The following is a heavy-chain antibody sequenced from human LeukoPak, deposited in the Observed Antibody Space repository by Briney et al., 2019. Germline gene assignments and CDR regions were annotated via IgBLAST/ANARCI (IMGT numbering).Heavy chain of an antibody. CDR1: GGSISSYY. CDR2: IYYSGST. V-gene: IGHV4-59*08. D-gene: IGHD3-10*01. Sequence: KPSETLSLTCTVSGGSISSYYWSWIRQPPGKGLKWIEYIYYSGSTNYNPSLKSRVTISVDTSKNQFSLKLTSVTAADTAVYYCAGETMVRGVMRAFDIWGQGTMVTVSS. CDR3: AGETMVRGVMRAFDI. J-gene: IGHJ3*02.